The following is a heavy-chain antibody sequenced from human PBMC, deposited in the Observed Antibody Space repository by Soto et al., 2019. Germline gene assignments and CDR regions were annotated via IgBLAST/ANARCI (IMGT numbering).Heavy chain of an antibody. V-gene: IGHV4-61*01. CDR1: GGSVSSGSYY. J-gene: IGHJ4*02. CDR2: IYYSGST. Sequence: QVQLQESGPGLVKPSETLSLTCTVSGGSVSSGSYYWSWIRQPPGKGLEWIGYIYYSGSTNYNPSLKSRVTISVDTSKNQFSLKLSSVTAADTAVYYCARGGYYGSDFDYWGQGTLVTVSS. D-gene: IGHD3-10*01. CDR3: ARGGYYGSDFDY.